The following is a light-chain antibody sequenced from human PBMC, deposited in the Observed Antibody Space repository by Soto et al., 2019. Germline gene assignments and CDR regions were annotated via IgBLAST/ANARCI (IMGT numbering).Light chain of an antibody. Sequence: PSTLSAFVGDRVTITCRASQSISDWLAWYQQKPGKAPNLLIYKASSLQSGVPSRFSGSGSGTEFTLTITRLQPDDFATYYCQHYNSYSEAFGQGTKVDIK. CDR1: QSISDW. V-gene: IGKV1-5*03. J-gene: IGKJ1*01. CDR2: KAS. CDR3: QHYNSYSEA.